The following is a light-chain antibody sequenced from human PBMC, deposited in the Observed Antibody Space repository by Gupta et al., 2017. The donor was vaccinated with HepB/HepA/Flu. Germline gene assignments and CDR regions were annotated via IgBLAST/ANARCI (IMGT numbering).Light chain of an antibody. Sequence: QSVLTQPPSASGTPGQRVTISCSGSSSNIGSNTVPWYQQLPGTAPKLLIYNNVHRPSGVPDRFSGSKSGTSASLAISGLQAEDEADYYCAAWDDSRNGWVFGGGTKLTVL. CDR2: NNV. V-gene: IGLV1-44*01. CDR3: AAWDDSRNGWV. J-gene: IGLJ3*02. CDR1: SSNIGSNT.